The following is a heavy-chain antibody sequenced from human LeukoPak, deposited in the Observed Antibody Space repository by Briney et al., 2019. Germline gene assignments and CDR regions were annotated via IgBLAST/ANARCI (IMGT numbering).Heavy chain of an antibody. J-gene: IGHJ4*02. D-gene: IGHD4-17*01. CDR1: GGSISSSSYY. CDR3: ARQGDYGDYVRY. CDR2: IYYSGSI. V-gene: IGHV4-39*01. Sequence: PSETLSLTCTVSGGSISSSSYYWGWIRQPPGKGLEWIGSIYYSGSIYYNPSLMSRVTISVDTSKNQLFLKLSSVTAADTAVYYCARQGDYGDYVRYWGQGTLVTVSS.